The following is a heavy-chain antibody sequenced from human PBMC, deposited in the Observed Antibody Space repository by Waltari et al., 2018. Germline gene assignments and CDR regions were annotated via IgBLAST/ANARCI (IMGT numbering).Heavy chain of an antibody. CDR2: IIPIFGTA. CDR1: GGSFSSHA. Sequence: QVQLVQSGAEATKPGSSVEVSCKASGGSFSSHAISWVRQAGGPGLEWTGGIIPIFGTANYAQKFQGRVTITTNESTSTAYMELSSLRSEDTAVYYCASRNYYDSSGLTWVYWGQGTLVTVSS. D-gene: IGHD3-22*01. V-gene: IGHV1-69*05. CDR3: ASRNYYDSSGLTWVY. J-gene: IGHJ4*02.